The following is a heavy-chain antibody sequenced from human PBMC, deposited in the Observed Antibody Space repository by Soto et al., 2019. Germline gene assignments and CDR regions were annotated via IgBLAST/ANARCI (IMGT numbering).Heavy chain of an antibody. J-gene: IGHJ4*02. CDR2: IYHTGPT. D-gene: IGHD3-22*01. CDR3: ARGTTYYYDSSGYSRLLDY. CDR1: GDSISSSKW. Sequence: SETLSLTCAVSGDSISSSKWWNWVRQPPGKGLEWIGEIYHTGPTNYNPSVKSRATISVDKSKNHFSLSLTSVTAADTAVYYCARGTTYYYDSSGYSRLLDYWGQGTLVTVSS. V-gene: IGHV4-4*02.